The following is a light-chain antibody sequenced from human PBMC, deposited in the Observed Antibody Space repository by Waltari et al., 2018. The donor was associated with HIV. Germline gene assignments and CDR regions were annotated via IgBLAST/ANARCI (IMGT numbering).Light chain of an antibody. CDR3: KAWDRSTRV. J-gene: IGLJ1*01. CDR2: QDN. V-gene: IGLV3-1*01. Sequence: SYELTHPPSVSVSPGPTASITCSGAKWGEKHPCWYQQKPGQNPVLVIYQDNKRPAGIPERFSGSNSGNTANRTSGGTQAMDEADYYCKAWDRSTRVFGTGTKVTVL. CDR1: KWGEKH.